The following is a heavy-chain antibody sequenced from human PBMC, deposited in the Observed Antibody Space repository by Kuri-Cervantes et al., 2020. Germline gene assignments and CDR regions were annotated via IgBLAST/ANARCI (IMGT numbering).Heavy chain of an antibody. J-gene: IGHJ6*04. CDR1: SGSINTYY. D-gene: IGHD6-19*01. CDR3: VRQRRISVATYFSYFYMDV. V-gene: IGHV4-4*07. CDR2: ILTSGNT. Sequence: SETLSLTCIVSSGSINTYYWSWIRQPAGKSPEWLGRILTSGNTNYNPSLKSRVTISVDKSKNQTSLRLTSVTAADTAVYYCVRQRRISVATYFSYFYMDVWGKGTTVTVSS.